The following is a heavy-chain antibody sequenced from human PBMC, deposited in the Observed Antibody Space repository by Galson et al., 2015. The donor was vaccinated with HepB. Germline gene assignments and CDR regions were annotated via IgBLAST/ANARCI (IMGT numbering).Heavy chain of an antibody. CDR3: VRQVVGAANFEY. CDR1: RDLLRNYW. V-gene: IGHV5-51*01. J-gene: IGHJ4*02. CDR2: IYPRDSDT. D-gene: IGHD2-15*01. Sequence: QSGAEVKKPGESLKISCAGSRDLLRNYWIGWVRQQPGKGLEWMGIIYPRDSDTSYSPSFQGQITISADDSINTAYLQWSSLKVSDTAIYYCVRQVVGAANFEYWGQGTLVTVSS.